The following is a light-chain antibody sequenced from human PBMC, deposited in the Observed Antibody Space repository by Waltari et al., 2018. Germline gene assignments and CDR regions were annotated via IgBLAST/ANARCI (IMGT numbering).Light chain of an antibody. V-gene: IGLV2-23*01. J-gene: IGLJ3*02. CDR1: SSDVGSYNL. Sequence: QSALTQPASVSGSPGQSITISCTGTSSDVGSYNLVSWYQQHPGKAPNLMIYEGSKRPSGVSNRFPGSKSGNTASLTISGLQAEDEADYYCCSYTAGSTWVFGGGTKLTVL. CDR2: EGS. CDR3: CSYTAGSTWV.